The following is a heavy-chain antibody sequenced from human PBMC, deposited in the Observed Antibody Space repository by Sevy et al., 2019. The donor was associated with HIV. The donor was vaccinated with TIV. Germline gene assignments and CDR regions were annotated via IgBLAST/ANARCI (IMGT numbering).Heavy chain of an antibody. CDR2: MNPNSGNT. Sequence: ASVKVSCKASGYSFSSFDINWVRQATGQGLEWMGWMNPNSGNTGYAQRFQGRVTMTRNTSISTAYMELSSLRSEDTAVYYCAVVPWPAATDTPSWFDPWGQGTLVTVSS. V-gene: IGHV1-8*01. J-gene: IGHJ5*02. CDR3: AVVPWPAATDTPSWFDP. D-gene: IGHD6-13*01. CDR1: GYSFSSFD.